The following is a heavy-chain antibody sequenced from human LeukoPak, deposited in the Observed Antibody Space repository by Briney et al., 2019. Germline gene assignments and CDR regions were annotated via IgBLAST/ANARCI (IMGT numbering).Heavy chain of an antibody. CDR3: AKDSSYGDFGY. D-gene: IGHD4-17*01. CDR2: ISYDGSNK. J-gene: IGHJ4*02. Sequence: GGSLRLSCAAPGFTFSSYGMHWVRQAPGKGLEWVAVISYDGSNKYYADSVKGRFTISRDNSKNTLYLQMNSLRAEDTAVYYCAKDSSYGDFGYWGQGTLVTVSS. CDR1: GFTFSSYG. V-gene: IGHV3-30*18.